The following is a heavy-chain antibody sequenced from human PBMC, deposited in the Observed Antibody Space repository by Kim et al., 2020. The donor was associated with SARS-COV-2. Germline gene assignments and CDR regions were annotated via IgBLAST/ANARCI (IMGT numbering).Heavy chain of an antibody. Sequence: YYADSVKGRFTISRDNSKNTLYLQMNSLRAEDTAVYYCAKNSLTIAVAEHWGQGTLVTVSS. J-gene: IGHJ1*01. D-gene: IGHD6-19*01. CDR3: AKNSLTIAVAEH. V-gene: IGHV3-33*06.